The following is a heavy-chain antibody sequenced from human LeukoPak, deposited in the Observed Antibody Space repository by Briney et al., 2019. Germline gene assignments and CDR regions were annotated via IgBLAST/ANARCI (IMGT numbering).Heavy chain of an antibody. V-gene: IGHV3-30-3*01. Sequence: GGSLRLSCAASGFTFSSYAMSWVRQAPGKGLEWVAVISYDGSNKYYADSVKGRFTISRDNSKNTLYLQMNSLRAEDTAVYYCAKDLAVFGVAKGPDYWGQGTLVTVSS. CDR1: GFTFSSYA. CDR3: AKDLAVFGVAKGPDY. J-gene: IGHJ4*02. D-gene: IGHD3-3*01. CDR2: ISYDGSNK.